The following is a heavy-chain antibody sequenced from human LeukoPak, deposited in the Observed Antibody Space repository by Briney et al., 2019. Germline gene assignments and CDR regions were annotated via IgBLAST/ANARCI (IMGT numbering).Heavy chain of an antibody. D-gene: IGHD1-1*01. Sequence: ASVKVSCKASGGTFSSYAISWVRQAPGQGLEWMGGIIPIFGTANYAQKFQGRVTITADESTSTAYMELSSLRSEDTAVYYCTRDRGAYNLYDYWGQGTLVTVSS. V-gene: IGHV1-69*01. J-gene: IGHJ4*02. CDR3: TRDRGAYNLYDY. CDR1: GGTFSSYA. CDR2: IIPIFGTA.